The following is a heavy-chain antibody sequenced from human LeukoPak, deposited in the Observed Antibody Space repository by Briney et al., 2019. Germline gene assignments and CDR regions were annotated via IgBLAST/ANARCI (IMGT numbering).Heavy chain of an antibody. CDR2: TYHSGST. CDR1: GGSISSGGYS. CDR3: ARAAEGDYFDY. Sequence: SQTLSLTCAVSGGSISSGGYSWSWIRQPPGKGLEWIGYTYHSGSTYYNPSLKSRVTISVDRSKNQFSLKLSSVTAADTAVYYCARAAEGDYFDYWGQGTLVTVSS. D-gene: IGHD6-19*01. J-gene: IGHJ4*02. V-gene: IGHV4-30-2*01.